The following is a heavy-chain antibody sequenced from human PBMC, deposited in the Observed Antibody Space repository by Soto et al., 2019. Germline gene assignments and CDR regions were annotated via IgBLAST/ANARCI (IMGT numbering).Heavy chain of an antibody. CDR3: ARDHDPLVGYYGMDV. V-gene: IGHV3-30-3*01. J-gene: IGHJ6*02. D-gene: IGHD3-9*01. CDR2: ISYDGSNK. Sequence: VQLVESGGGVVQPGRSLRLSCAASGFTFSSYAMHWVRQAPGKGLEWVAVISYDGSNKYYADSVKGRFTISRDNSKNTLYLQMNSLRAEDTAVYYCARDHDPLVGYYGMDVWGQGTTVTVSS. CDR1: GFTFSSYA.